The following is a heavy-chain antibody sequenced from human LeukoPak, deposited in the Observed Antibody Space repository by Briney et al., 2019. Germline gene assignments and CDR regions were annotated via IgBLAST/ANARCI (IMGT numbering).Heavy chain of an antibody. CDR2: IKQDGSEK. CDR1: GFTFSSFW. Sequence: GGSLRLSCAASGFTFSSFWMSWVRQAPGKGLEWVANIKQDGSEKYYVDSVRGRFTMSRDNAENSLYLQMNSLRAEDTAVYYCARGDDYVWGSYRHDCWGQGTLVTVSS. CDR3: ARGDDYVWGSYRHDC. J-gene: IGHJ4*02. D-gene: IGHD3-16*02. V-gene: IGHV3-7*01.